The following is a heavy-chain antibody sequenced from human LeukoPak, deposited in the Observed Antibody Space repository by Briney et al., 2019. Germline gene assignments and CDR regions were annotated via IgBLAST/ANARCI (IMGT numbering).Heavy chain of an antibody. V-gene: IGHV1-8*01. CDR3: ARARRIAAAEMRNYYCYYMDV. Sequence: ASVKVSCKASGYTFTSYDINWVRQATGQGLEWMGWMNPNSGNTGYAQKFQGRVTMTRNTSISTAYMELSSLRSEDTAVYYCARARRIAAAEMRNYYCYYMDVWGKGTTVTVSS. CDR1: GYTFTSYD. J-gene: IGHJ6*03. D-gene: IGHD6-13*01. CDR2: MNPNSGNT.